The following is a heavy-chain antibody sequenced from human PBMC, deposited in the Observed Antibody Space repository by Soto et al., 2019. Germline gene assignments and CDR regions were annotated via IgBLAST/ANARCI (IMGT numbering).Heavy chain of an antibody. V-gene: IGHV1-46*01. J-gene: IGHJ4*02. CDR3: ARDLWEVDAGYSFDY. CDR2: INPSGGST. D-gene: IGHD5-18*01. Sequence: GASVKVSCKASGYTFTSYYMHWVRQAPGQGLEWMGIINPSGGSTSYAQKFQGRVTMTRDTSTSTVYMELSSLRSEDTAVYYCARDLWEVDAGYSFDYWGQGTLVTVSS. CDR1: GYTFTSYY.